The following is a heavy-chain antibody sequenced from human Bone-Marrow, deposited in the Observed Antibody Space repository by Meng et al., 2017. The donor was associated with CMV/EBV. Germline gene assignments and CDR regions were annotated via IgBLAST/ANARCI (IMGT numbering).Heavy chain of an antibody. CDR1: DASISSYY. CDR2: IYYSGGT. CDR3: AGDLELSY. V-gene: IGHV4-59*01. D-gene: IGHD3-3*01. Sequence: SETLSLTCTVSDASISSYYWSWIRQPPGEGLEWIGHIYYSGGTNYNPSLKSRVTISIDTSKNQFSLKLNSVTAADTAVYYCAGDLELSYWGQGSLVTVSS. J-gene: IGHJ4*02.